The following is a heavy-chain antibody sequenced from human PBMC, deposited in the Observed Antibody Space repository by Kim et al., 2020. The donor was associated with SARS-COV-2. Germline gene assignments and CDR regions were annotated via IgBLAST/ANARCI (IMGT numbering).Heavy chain of an antibody. CDR1: GFTVGDSA. V-gene: IGHV3-9*01. CDR3: AKDRTGQNSFFDMDV. D-gene: IGHD3-16*02. J-gene: IGHJ6*03. Sequence: GGSLRLSCAASGFTVGDSAMHWVRQTPGKGLEWVSGISWNSGNRDYADSVKGRFTGSRDNAKNSLFLQMNSLGPEDTALYYCAKDRTGQNSFFDMDVWGKGTTVTVSS. CDR2: ISWNSGNR.